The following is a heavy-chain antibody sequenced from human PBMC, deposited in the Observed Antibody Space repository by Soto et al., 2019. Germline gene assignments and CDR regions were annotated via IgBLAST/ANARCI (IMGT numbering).Heavy chain of an antibody. CDR1: GYTFTNYG. CDR2: ISAYNGKT. J-gene: IGHJ3*01. V-gene: IGHV1-18*04. D-gene: IGHD1-7*01. Sequence: QVQLVQSGTEVKTPGASVKVSCHASGYTFTNYGINWVRQAPGQGLEWMAWISAYNGKTHHATFVQDRVTMSTDTSPRTAYMELTRLRSDDSAVYYWARVGWNYGPGAFDLWGQGTMVTVPS. CDR3: ARVGWNYGPGAFDL.